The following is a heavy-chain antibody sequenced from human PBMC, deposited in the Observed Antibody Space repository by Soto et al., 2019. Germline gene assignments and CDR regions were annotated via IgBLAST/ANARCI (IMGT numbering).Heavy chain of an antibody. CDR1: GFTFSSYG. Sequence: GGSLRLSCAASGFTFSSYGMHWVRQAPGKGLEWVAVISYDGSNKYYADSVKGRFTISRDNSKNTLYLQMNSLRAEDTAVYYCAKGNAIWTPRYYLSYPGQGTLVTVSS. D-gene: IGHD3-3*01. CDR3: AKGNAIWTPRYYLSY. V-gene: IGHV3-30*18. CDR2: ISYDGSNK. J-gene: IGHJ4*02.